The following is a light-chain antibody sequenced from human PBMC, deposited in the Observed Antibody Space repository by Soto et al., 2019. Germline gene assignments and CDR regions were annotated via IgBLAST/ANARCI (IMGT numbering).Light chain of an antibody. J-gene: IGKJ1*01. CDR3: HQCYNWPLWT. Sequence: MTQPPATLAASPREGATLSCRVCQSVSSNLAWYQQKSSQAPRLLIYGASNRATGIPARFSGSGSGTDFTLTISSLEPEDFALDYCHQCYNWPLWTFGQGTKVDIK. CDR2: GAS. CDR1: QSVSSN. V-gene: IGKV3D-15*01.